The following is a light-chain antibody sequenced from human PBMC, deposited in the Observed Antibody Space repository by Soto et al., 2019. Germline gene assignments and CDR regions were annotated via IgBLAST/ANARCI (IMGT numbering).Light chain of an antibody. CDR1: QSVSSD. J-gene: IGKJ1*01. V-gene: IGKV3-15*01. CDR3: QQYNNWPRT. Sequence: EIVMTQSPATLSVSPGEGAALSCRASQSVSSDLVWYQQKPGQAPRLLIYGASTRATGIPDRFRGSGSGTEFSLNISSLQSEDFAVYYCQQYNNWPRTFGQGTKVELK. CDR2: GAS.